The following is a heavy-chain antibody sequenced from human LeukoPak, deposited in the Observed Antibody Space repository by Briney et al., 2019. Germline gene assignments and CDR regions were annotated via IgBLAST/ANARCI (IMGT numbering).Heavy chain of an antibody. Sequence: AASVKVSCKASGYRFTSSGISWVRQAPGQGLEWMGWISGYNGETNYVQKFQGRVTMTTDSSTSTAYMELRSLRSDDTAAYYCAREEGGNYYYMDVWGKGTTVTVSS. J-gene: IGHJ6*03. CDR2: ISGYNGET. CDR3: AREEGGNYYYMDV. D-gene: IGHD3-16*01. V-gene: IGHV1-18*01. CDR1: GYRFTSSG.